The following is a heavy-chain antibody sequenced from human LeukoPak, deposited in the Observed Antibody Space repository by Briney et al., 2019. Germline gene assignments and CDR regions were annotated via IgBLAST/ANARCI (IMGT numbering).Heavy chain of an antibody. D-gene: IGHD6-19*01. CDR1: GFTFSSYG. CDR2: IRYDGSNK. V-gene: IGHV3-30*02. J-gene: IGHJ4*02. CDR3: ARHPKYSSGWYLDY. Sequence: GGSLRLSCAASGFTFSSYGMHWVRQAPGKGLEWVAFIRYDGSNKYYADSVKGRFTISRDNSKNTLYLQMNSLRAEDTAAYYCARHPKYSSGWYLDYWGQGTLVTVSS.